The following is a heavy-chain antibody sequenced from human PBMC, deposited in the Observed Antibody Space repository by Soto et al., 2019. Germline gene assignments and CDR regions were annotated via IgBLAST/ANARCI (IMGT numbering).Heavy chain of an antibody. J-gene: IGHJ5*02. CDR2: IYHSGST. CDR1: GGSISSGVYS. V-gene: IGHV4-30-2*01. Sequence: SETLSLTCAVSGGSISSGVYSWSWIRHPPGNGLEWIGYIYHSGSTYYNPSLKSRVTISVDRSKNQLSLKPSSVTAADTAVYYCASAPYNWNSYWFDPWGPGTMITV. CDR3: ASAPYNWNSYWFDP. D-gene: IGHD1-7*01.